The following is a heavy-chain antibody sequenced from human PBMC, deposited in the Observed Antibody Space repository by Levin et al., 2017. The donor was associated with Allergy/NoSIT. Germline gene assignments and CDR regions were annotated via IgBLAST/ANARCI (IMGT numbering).Heavy chain of an antibody. CDR2: IIPIFGTA. V-gene: IGHV1-69*13. CDR3: TISGSYRGYFDY. CDR1: GGTFSSYA. D-gene: IGHD1-26*01. Sequence: GASVKVSCKASGGTFSSYAISWVRQAPGQGLEWMGGIIPIFGTANYAQKFQGRVTITADESTSTAYMELSSLRSEDTAVYYCTISGSYRGYFDYWGQGTLVTVSS. J-gene: IGHJ4*02.